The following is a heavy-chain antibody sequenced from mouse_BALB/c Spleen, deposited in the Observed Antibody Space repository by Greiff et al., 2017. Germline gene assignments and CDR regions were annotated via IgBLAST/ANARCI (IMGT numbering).Heavy chain of an antibody. CDR2: ISYSGST. CDR1: GYSITSDYA. Sequence: EVKLEESGPGLVKPSQSLSLTCTVTGYSITSDYAWNWIRQFPGNKLEWMGYISYSGSTSYNPSLKSRISITRDTSKNQFFLQLNSVTTEDTATYYCAREGGNLYAMDYWGQGTSVTVSS. D-gene: IGHD1-1*02. CDR3: AREGGNLYAMDY. V-gene: IGHV3-2*02. J-gene: IGHJ4*01.